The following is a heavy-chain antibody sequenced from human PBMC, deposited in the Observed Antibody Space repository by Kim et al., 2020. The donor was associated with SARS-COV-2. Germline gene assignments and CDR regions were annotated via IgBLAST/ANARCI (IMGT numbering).Heavy chain of an antibody. J-gene: IGHJ5*02. Sequence: NTSPSLERRVTRSVDTSKNQFSLKLSSVTAADTAVYYCASITMIGAHFDPWGQGTLVTVSS. D-gene: IGHD3-10*02. CDR3: ASITMIGAHFDP. V-gene: IGHV4-59*01.